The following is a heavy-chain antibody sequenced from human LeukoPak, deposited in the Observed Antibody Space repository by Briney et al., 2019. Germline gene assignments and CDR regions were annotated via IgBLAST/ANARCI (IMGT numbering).Heavy chain of an antibody. J-gene: IGHJ4*02. V-gene: IGHV3-9*01. D-gene: IGHD4-17*01. CDR2: ISWNSGSI. CDR3: AGYGDYGADY. CDR1: GFTFDDYA. Sequence: GGSLRLSCAASGFTFDDYAMHWVRQAPGKGLEWVSGISWNSGSIGYADSVKGRFTISRDNAKNSLYLQMNSLRAEDTAVYYCAGYGDYGADYWGQGTLVTVSS.